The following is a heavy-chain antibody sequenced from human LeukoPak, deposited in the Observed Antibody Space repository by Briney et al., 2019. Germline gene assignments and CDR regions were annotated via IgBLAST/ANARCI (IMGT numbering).Heavy chain of an antibody. V-gene: IGHV4-59*08. CDR3: ARFPSVGGLWYYYYGMDV. D-gene: IGHD3-10*01. Sequence: SETLSLTCTVSGGSISSYYWSWIRQPPGKGLEWIGYIYYSGSTNYNPSLKSRVTISVDTSKNQFSLKLSSVTAADTAVYYCARFPSVGGLWYYYYGMDVWGQGTTVTVSS. CDR1: GGSISSYY. CDR2: IYYSGST. J-gene: IGHJ6*02.